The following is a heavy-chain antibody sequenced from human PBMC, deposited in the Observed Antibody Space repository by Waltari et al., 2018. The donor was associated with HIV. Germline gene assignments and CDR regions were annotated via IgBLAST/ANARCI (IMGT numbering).Heavy chain of an antibody. J-gene: IGHJ4*02. CDR2: INHSGST. CDR3: ARGEYSSSSVNFDY. Sequence: QVQLQQWGAGLLKPSEPLSLTCAVYGGSFSGYYWCWIRQPPGKGLEWIGEINHSGSTNYNPSLKSRVTISVDTSKNQFSLKLSSVTAADTAVYYCARGEYSSSSVNFDYWGQGTLVTVSS. V-gene: IGHV4-34*01. D-gene: IGHD6-6*01. CDR1: GGSFSGYY.